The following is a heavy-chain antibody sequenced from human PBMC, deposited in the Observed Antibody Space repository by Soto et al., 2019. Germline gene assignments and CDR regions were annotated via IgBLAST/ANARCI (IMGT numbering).Heavy chain of an antibody. J-gene: IGHJ4*02. Sequence: PSETLSLTCSVYSESFSSHYWSWIRQSPGKGLEWIGEINHIGSTAYNPSLKSRVTILVDASKNQFSLRLNSVTAADAGVYYCARVGPTTVTTFYDYWGQGTPVTVSS. CDR1: SESFSSHY. CDR3: ARVGPTTVTTFYDY. V-gene: IGHV4-34*01. CDR2: INHIGST. D-gene: IGHD4-17*01.